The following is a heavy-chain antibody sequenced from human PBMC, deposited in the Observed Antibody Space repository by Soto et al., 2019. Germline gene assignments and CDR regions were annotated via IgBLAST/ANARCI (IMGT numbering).Heavy chain of an antibody. Sequence: QVQLVESGGGVVQPGRSLRLSCAASGFTFSSYAMHWVRQAPGTGLEWVAVISYDGSNKYYADSVKGRFTISRDNSKNTLYLQMNSLRAEDTAVYYCAAGYGDRRNDYWGQGTLVTVSS. CDR2: ISYDGSNK. CDR3: AAGYGDRRNDY. J-gene: IGHJ4*02. V-gene: IGHV3-30-3*01. D-gene: IGHD4-17*01. CDR1: GFTFSSYA.